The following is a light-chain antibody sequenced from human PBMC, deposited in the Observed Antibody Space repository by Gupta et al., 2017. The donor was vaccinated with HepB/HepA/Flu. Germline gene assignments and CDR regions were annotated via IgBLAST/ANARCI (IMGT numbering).Light chain of an antibody. J-gene: IGLJ2*01. CDR3: QSYDSSLGVV. CDR1: NTNIGTGYD. V-gene: IGLV1-40*01. Sequence: QSVLTQPPSMSGALGQRVTIFCTGSNTNIGTGYDVHWYRQLPGMAPNLLIYGNTNRASGVPDRFSASRSGTSASLAITGLQIEDEADYYCQSYDSSLGVVFGGGTKLTVL. CDR2: GNT.